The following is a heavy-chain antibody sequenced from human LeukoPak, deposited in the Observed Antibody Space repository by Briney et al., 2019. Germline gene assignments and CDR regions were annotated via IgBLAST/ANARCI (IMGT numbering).Heavy chain of an antibody. CDR2: IKQDGSEK. V-gene: IGHV3-7*01. Sequence: PGGSLRLSCAASGFTFSSYWMSWVRQAPGKGREWVANIKQDGSEKYYVDSVKGRFTISRDNAKNSLYLQMNSLRAEDTAVYYCASFYYYGSGSYYNRFDYWGQGTLVTVSS. D-gene: IGHD3-10*01. J-gene: IGHJ4*02. CDR1: GFTFSSYW. CDR3: ASFYYYGSGSYYNRFDY.